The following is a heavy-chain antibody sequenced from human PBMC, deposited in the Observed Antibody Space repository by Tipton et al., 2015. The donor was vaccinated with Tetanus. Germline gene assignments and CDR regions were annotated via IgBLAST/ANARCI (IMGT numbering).Heavy chain of an antibody. CDR2: INHRGGT. J-gene: IGHJ5*02. CDR1: GESFSGTY. V-gene: IGHV4-34*01. CDR3: ASLPKHWLAPRGAP. Sequence: TLSLTCAVSGESFSGTYWSWVRQPPGKGLEWIGEINHRGGTMYNPSLKGRVTISGDTSKNQFSLNLTSVTAADTAVYYCASLPKHWLAPRGAPWGQGTQVTVSS. D-gene: IGHD6-19*01.